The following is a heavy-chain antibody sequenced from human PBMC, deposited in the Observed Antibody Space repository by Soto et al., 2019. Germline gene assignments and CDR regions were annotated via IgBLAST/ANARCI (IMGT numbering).Heavy chain of an antibody. V-gene: IGHV4-59*11. CDR2: IYSNGNT. CDR1: GGSISNHD. D-gene: IGHD3-22*01. J-gene: IGHJ1*01. CDR3: ARDEGYYGA. Sequence: PSETLSLTYTVSGGSISNHDWTWIRQPPGKGLEWIGYIYSNGNTNYSPSLKSRITISVDTSKNQFSLRLTSVTAADTAVYYCARDEGYYGAWGQGTLVTVSS.